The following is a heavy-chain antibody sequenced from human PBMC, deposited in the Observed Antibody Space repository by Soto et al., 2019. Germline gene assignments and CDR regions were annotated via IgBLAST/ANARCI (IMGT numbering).Heavy chain of an antibody. CDR1: GFTFSSYA. V-gene: IGHV3-23*01. Sequence: PGGSLRLSCAASGFTFSSYAMSWVRQAPGKGLEWVSAISGSGGSTYYADSVKGRFTISSDNSKNTLYLQMNSLRAEDTAVYYCAKEGYDYIWGSYRSFDYWGQGTLVTVSS. J-gene: IGHJ4*02. CDR3: AKEGYDYIWGSYRSFDY. CDR2: ISGSGGST. D-gene: IGHD3-16*02.